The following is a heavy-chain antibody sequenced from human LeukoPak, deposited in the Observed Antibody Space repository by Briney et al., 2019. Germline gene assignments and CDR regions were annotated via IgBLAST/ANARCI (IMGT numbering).Heavy chain of an antibody. CDR1: GGSLSNYY. V-gene: IGHV4-59*12. D-gene: IGHD2-8*01. J-gene: IGHJ5*01. Sequence: SETLSLTCTVSGGSLSNYYWSWIRQSPGKGLEWIGYISYSGNTNYNPSLKGRVTISVDTSKNQFSLKLSSVTAADTAVYYCARLRYCTNAVCPWGQGTLVTVSS. CDR2: ISYSGNT. CDR3: ARLRYCTNAVCP.